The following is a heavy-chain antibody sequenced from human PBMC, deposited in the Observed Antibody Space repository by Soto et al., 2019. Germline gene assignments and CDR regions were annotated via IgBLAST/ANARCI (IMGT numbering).Heavy chain of an antibody. J-gene: IGHJ6*02. Sequence: SETLSLTCAVYGGSFSGNYWSWIRQPPGKGLEWIGEFSDSGSTNYNPSLKSRVTISEDMSKSQFSLKLSSVTAADTAVYYCARGNFYYGMDVWGQGTTVTVSS. CDR3: ARGNFYYGMDV. CDR1: GGSFSGNY. CDR2: FSDSGST. V-gene: IGHV4-34*01.